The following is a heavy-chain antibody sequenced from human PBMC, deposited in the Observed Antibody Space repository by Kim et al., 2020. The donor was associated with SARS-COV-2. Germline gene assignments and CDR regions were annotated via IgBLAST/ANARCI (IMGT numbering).Heavy chain of an antibody. J-gene: IGHJ6*02. CDR3: ARDSGYYQSYYYYGMDV. Sequence: VKSRFTISRDKAKNSLYLQMNSLRAADTAVYYCARDSGYYQSYYYYGMDVWGQGTTVTVSS. V-gene: IGHV3-11*06. D-gene: IGHD3-22*01.